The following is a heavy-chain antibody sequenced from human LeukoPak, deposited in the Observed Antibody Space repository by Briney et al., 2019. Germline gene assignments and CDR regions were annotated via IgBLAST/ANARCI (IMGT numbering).Heavy chain of an antibody. CDR2: IYYSGST. CDR3: ARDGMATLFDY. CDR1: GGSVSSGSYY. D-gene: IGHD5-24*01. J-gene: IGHJ4*02. Sequence: PSETLSLTCTVSGGSVSSGSYYWSWIRQPPGKGLEWIGYIYYSGSTNYNPSLKSRVTISVDTSKNQFSLKLSSVTAADTAVYYCARDGMATLFDYWGQGTLVTVSS. V-gene: IGHV4-61*01.